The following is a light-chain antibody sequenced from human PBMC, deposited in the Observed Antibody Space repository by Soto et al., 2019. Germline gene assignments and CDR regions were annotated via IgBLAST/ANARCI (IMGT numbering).Light chain of an antibody. CDR1: QDISNY. J-gene: IGKJ1*01. CDR2: VAS. Sequence: IQLTQSPSSLSASVVDRVTITCRPSQDISNYLAWYQQKPGKAPKLLIYVASILQGGVPSRFSGSGSGTEFTLTISSLQSEDFAVYFCQQYISWPRKFGQGTKGDIK. V-gene: IGKV1-9*01. CDR3: QQYISWPRK.